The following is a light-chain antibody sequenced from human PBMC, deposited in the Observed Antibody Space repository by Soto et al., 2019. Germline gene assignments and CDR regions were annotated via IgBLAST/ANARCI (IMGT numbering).Light chain of an antibody. J-gene: IGLJ2*01. CDR3: TSFTSSSTVV. CDR1: SSDVGGYNY. CDR2: DVS. Sequence: QSALTQPASVSGSPGQSITISCTGTSSDVGGYNYVSWYQQQPGKAPKLMIYDVSYRPSGVSNRFSGSKSGNTASLTISGLQAEDEADYYCTSFTSSSTVVFGGGTKVTVL. V-gene: IGLV2-14*01.